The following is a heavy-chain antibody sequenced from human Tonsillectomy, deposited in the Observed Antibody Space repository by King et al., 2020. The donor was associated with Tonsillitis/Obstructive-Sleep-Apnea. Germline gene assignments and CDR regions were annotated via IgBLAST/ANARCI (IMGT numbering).Heavy chain of an antibody. CDR1: GFTFSNYG. Sequence: QLVQSGGGVVQPGGSLRLACAVSGFTFSNYGMHWVRQAPGKGPEWVAAIWHDGSNIFYVDSVKGRFTISRDNSKNTLYLQMNSLRAEDTAVYYCATEEWKNRNYVGGLDYWGQGILVTVSS. J-gene: IGHJ4*02. D-gene: IGHD3-10*02. CDR2: IWHDGSNI. V-gene: IGHV3-33*01. CDR3: ATEEWKNRNYVGGLDY.